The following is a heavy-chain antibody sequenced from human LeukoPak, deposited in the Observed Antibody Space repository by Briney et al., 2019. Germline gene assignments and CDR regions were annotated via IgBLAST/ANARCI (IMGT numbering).Heavy chain of an antibody. CDR2: INHSGST. Sequence: SETLSLTCAVYGGSFSGYYWSWIRQPPGKGLEWIGEINHSGSTNYNPSLKSRVTISVDTSKNQFSLKLSAVTAADTAVYYCARGLRTFDYWGQGTLVTVSS. J-gene: IGHJ4*02. CDR1: GGSFSGYY. V-gene: IGHV4-34*01. CDR3: ARGLRTFDY. D-gene: IGHD4-17*01.